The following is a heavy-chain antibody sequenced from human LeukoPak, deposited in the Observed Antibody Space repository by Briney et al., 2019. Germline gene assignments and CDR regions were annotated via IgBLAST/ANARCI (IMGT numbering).Heavy chain of an antibody. CDR3: ARNHKRAYTYYYDSSGYLFDY. CDR2: MNPNSGNT. D-gene: IGHD3-22*01. Sequence: ASVKVSCKAAGYTFTSYDINWVRQATGQGLEWMGWMNPNSGNTGYAHKFHGRVTMTRNTSISTAYMDLSSLRSEDTAVYYCARNHKRAYTYYYDSSGYLFDYWGQGALVTVSS. CDR1: GYTFTSYD. J-gene: IGHJ4*02. V-gene: IGHV1-8*01.